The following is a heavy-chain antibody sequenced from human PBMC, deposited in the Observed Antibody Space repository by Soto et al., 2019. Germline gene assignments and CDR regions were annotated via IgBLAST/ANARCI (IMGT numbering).Heavy chain of an antibody. Sequence: PGGSLRLSCAASGFTFSSYAMSWVRQAPGKGLEWASAISGSGGSTYYADSVKGRFTISRDNSKNTLYLQMNSLRAEDTAVYYCAKDDPLGFLPFTISGNWFDPWGQGTLVTVSS. CDR3: AKDDPLGFLPFTISGNWFDP. CDR1: GFTFSSYA. D-gene: IGHD3-9*01. J-gene: IGHJ5*02. V-gene: IGHV3-23*01. CDR2: ISGSGGST.